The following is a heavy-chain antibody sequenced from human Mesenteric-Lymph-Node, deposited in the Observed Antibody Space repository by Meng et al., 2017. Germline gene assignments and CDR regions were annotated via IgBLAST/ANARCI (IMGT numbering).Heavy chain of an antibody. J-gene: IGHJ3*02. CDR1: GGTFSSYA. V-gene: IGHV1-69*05. D-gene: IGHD2-15*01. CDR2: IIPIFGTA. CDR3: ARDSDYCSGGSCFNPRGAFDI. Sequence: SVKVSCKASGGTFSSYAISWVRQAPGQGLEWMGGIIPIFGTANYAQKFQGRVTITTDESTSTAYMELSSLRSEDTAVYYCARDSDYCSGGSCFNPRGAFDIWGQGTMVTVSS.